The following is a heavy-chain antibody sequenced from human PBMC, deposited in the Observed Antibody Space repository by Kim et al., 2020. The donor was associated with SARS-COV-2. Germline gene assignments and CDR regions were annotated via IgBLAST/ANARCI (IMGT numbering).Heavy chain of an antibody. Sequence: SETLSLTCTVSGGSISSYYWSWIRQPPGKGLEWIGYIYYSGSTNYNPSLKSRVTISVDTSKNQFSLKLSSVTAADTAVNYCARVTVGAIGAWFDPWGQGTLVTVSS. J-gene: IGHJ5*02. CDR3: ARVTVGAIGAWFDP. CDR1: GGSISSYY. CDR2: IYYSGST. D-gene: IGHD1-26*01. V-gene: IGHV4-59*01.